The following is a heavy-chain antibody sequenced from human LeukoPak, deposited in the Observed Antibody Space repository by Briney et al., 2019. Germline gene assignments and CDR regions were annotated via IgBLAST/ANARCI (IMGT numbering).Heavy chain of an antibody. CDR1: GGSISSGGYY. J-gene: IGHJ5*02. CDR3: ARLEITFGGVIAS. V-gene: IGHV4-30-2*01. CDR2: IYHSGST. Sequence: SETLSLTCTVSGGSISSGGYYWSWIRQPPGKGLEWIGYIYHSGSTYYNPSLKSRVTISVDTSKNQFSLKLSSVTAADTAVYYCARLEITFGGVIASWGQGTLVTVSS. D-gene: IGHD3-16*02.